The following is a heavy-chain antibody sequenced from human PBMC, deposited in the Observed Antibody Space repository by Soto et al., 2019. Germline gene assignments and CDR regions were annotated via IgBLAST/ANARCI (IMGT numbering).Heavy chain of an antibody. CDR1: GGSISSYY. Sequence: SETLSLTCTVSGGSISSYYWSWIRQPPGKGLEWIGYIYYSGSTNYNPSLKSRVTISVDTSKNQFSLKLSSVTAADTAVYYCARAYWGYYGAGSANFDYWAQRTLVTVSS. D-gene: IGHD3-10*01. V-gene: IGHV4-59*01. CDR2: IYYSGST. J-gene: IGHJ4*02. CDR3: ARAYWGYYGAGSANFDY.